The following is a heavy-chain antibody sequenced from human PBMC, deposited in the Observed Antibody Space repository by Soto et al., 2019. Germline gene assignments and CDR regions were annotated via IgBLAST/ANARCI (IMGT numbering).Heavy chain of an antibody. Sequence: PGGSLRLSCTASEFTINKAWMNWVRQAPGKGLEWVGRIKSKTDGGTTGYAAPVKGRFTISRDDSKNTLYLQMNSLNTEDTALYYCTLDLWLVRRYFDFWGQGILVTVSS. D-gene: IGHD6-19*01. J-gene: IGHJ4*02. V-gene: IGHV3-15*01. CDR1: EFTINKAW. CDR3: TLDLWLVRRYFDF. CDR2: IKSKTDGGTT.